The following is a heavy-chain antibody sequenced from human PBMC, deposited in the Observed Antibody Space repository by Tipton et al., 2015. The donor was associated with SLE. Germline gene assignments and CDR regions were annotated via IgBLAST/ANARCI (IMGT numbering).Heavy chain of an antibody. J-gene: IGHJ4*02. V-gene: IGHV6-1*01. CDR2: TYYRSKWYS. CDR1: GDSVSTNSAA. Sequence: GLMKPSQTLSLTCAISGDSVSTNSAAWTWIRQSPSRGLEWLGRTYYRSKWYSDYAVSVKSRITINPDTSKNQFSLQLNSVTPEDTAVYYCARVWGTGSRGVDYWGQGTLVTVSS. CDR3: ARVWGTGSRGVDY. D-gene: IGHD2-2*01.